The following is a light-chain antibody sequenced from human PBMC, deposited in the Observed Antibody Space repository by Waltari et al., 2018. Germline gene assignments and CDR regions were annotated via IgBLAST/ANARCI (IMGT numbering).Light chain of an antibody. V-gene: IGLV4-60*03. CDR3: ETWDSNTWV. CDR1: SGHSSYI. Sequence: QPVLTQSSSASASLGSSVKLTCTLRSGHSSYIIAWHQQQPGKAPRYLMKLEGSGSNNKGSGVPDRFSGSSSGADRYLTISNLQSEDEADYYCETWDSNTWVFGGGTKLTVL. CDR2: LEGSGSN. J-gene: IGLJ3*02.